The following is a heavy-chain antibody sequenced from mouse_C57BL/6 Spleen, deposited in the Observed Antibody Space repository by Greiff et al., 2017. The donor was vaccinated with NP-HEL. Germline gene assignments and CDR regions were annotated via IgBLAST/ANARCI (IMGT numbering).Heavy chain of an antibody. D-gene: IGHD1-1*01. V-gene: IGHV1-55*01. CDR2: IYPGSGST. J-gene: IGHJ4*01. CDR3: ARFPHYYGSSYGGAMDY. Sequence: VQLQQPGAELVKPGASVKMSCKASGYTFTSYWITWVKQRPGQGLEWIGDIYPGSGSTNYNEKFKSKATLTVDTSSSTAYMQLSSLTSEDSAVYYCARFPHYYGSSYGGAMDYWGQGTSVTVSS. CDR1: GYTFTSYW.